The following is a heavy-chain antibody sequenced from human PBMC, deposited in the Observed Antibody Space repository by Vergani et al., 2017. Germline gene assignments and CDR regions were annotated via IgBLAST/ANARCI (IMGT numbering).Heavy chain of an antibody. CDR2: IYHSGGA. J-gene: IGHJ4*02. V-gene: IGHV4-39*01. D-gene: IGHD3-9*01. CDR1: GGSITSSSYY. Sequence: QLHLQESGPGLVKPSETLSLTCTVSGGSITSSSYYWGWIRQPPGKGLEWIGNIYHSGGAYYNPSLKGRVPISVDTSKNQFSLEVTSVTAADTAIYFCARTESFIFRYFHWALWGQGTLVTVSS. CDR3: ARTESFIFRYFHWAL.